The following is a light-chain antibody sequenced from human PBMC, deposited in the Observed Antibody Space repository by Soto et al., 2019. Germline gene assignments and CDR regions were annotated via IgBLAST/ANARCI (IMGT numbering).Light chain of an antibody. Sequence: QSVLTQPASVSGSPGQSITISCTGTSSDVGAYNYVSWYQQHPGKAPKLIISEVTDRPSGVSDRLSGSKSGTSASLAISGLQSEDEADYYCAAWDDSLNGYVFGTGTKVTVL. J-gene: IGLJ1*01. CDR1: SSDVGAYNY. CDR2: EVT. V-gene: IGLV2-14*01. CDR3: AAWDDSLNGYV.